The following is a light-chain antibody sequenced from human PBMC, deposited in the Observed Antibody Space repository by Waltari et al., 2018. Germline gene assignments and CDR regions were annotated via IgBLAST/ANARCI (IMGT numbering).Light chain of an antibody. Sequence: DIVMTQSPDSLAVSLGERATIKCKSSQSILDSYNKRNYLGWDQQKPGQPPKLLIYWASTREFGVPDRFSGSGSGTDFTLTINSLQPEDVAVYYCQQYYSSPPAWTFGQGTKVEIK. J-gene: IGKJ1*01. CDR1: QSILDSYNKRNY. CDR2: WAS. V-gene: IGKV4-1*01. CDR3: QQYYSSPPAWT.